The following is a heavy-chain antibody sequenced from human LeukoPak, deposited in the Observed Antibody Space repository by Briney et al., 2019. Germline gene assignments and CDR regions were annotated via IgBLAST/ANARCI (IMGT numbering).Heavy chain of an antibody. Sequence: GGSLRLSCSASGFTFSSFWMGWVRQAPGKGLEWVASIRWDDERHHVDSVTGRFSVSRDNAKNSLYLQMNSLRAEDTAVYYCARDSDGYCSGGSCYSGWFDPWGQGTLVTVSS. CDR2: IRWDDER. J-gene: IGHJ5*02. D-gene: IGHD2-15*01. CDR1: GFTFSSFW. CDR3: ARDSDGYCSGGSCYSGWFDP. V-gene: IGHV3-7*03.